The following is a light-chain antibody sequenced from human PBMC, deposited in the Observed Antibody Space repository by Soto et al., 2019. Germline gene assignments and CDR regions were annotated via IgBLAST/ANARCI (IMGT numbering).Light chain of an antibody. CDR1: SSDVGSYNL. Sequence: QSALTQPASVSGSPGQSITISCTGTSSDVGSYNLVSWYQQHPGKAPKLMIYEGSKRPSGVSNRFSGSKSGNTAYLTISVLQAEDEADYYCCSYAGSSTDVVFGGGTKLTVL. CDR2: EGS. J-gene: IGLJ2*01. CDR3: CSYAGSSTDVV. V-gene: IGLV2-23*01.